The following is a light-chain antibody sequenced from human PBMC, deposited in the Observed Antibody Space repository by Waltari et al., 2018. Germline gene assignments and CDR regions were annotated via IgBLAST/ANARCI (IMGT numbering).Light chain of an antibody. CDR1: SSNIGNNY. CDR3: ETWDSSLSAVV. J-gene: IGLJ2*01. Sequence: QSVLTQPPSVSAAPGQKVTVSCSGSSSNIGNNYVSWYQQLPGTAPKLLIYENNDRPSAIPDRFSASKSGTSATLGITGLQTGDEADYYCETWDSSLSAVVFGGGTKLTVL. V-gene: IGLV1-51*02. CDR2: ENN.